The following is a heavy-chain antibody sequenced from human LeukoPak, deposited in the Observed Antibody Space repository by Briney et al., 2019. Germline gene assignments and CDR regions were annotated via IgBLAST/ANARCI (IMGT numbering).Heavy chain of an antibody. Sequence: ASVKVSCKASGYTFTSYGISWVRQAPGQGLEWMGWISAYNGNTNYAQKLQGRVTMTRNTSISTAYMELSSLRSEDTAVYYCARGRYDSSGYYSRTNNWFDPWGQGTLVTVSS. V-gene: IGHV1-18*01. CDR1: GYTFTSYG. D-gene: IGHD3-22*01. CDR2: ISAYNGNT. J-gene: IGHJ5*02. CDR3: ARGRYDSSGYYSRTNNWFDP.